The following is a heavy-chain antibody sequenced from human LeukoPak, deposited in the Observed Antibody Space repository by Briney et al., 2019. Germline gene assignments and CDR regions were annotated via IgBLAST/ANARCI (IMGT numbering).Heavy chain of an antibody. CDR1: GGTFSSYA. Sequence: AASVKVSCKASGGTFSSYAISWVRRAPGQGREWMGGIIPIFGTANSAQKFQGRVTITTDESTSTAYMELSSLRSEDTAVYYCAGGGYYYDSSGRSYYFDYWGQGTLVTVSS. V-gene: IGHV1-69*05. D-gene: IGHD3-22*01. CDR2: IIPIFGTA. J-gene: IGHJ4*02. CDR3: AGGGYYYDSSGRSYYFDY.